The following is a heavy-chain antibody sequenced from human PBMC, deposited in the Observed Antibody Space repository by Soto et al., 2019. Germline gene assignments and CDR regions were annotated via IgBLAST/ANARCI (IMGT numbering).Heavy chain of an antibody. Sequence: QVQLVQSGAEVKKPGSSVKVSCKASGGTFSSYAISWVRQAPGQGLEWMGGIIPIFGTANYAQKFQGRVTITADESTSTAYMELSSLRSEDTAVYYCAEISKGADLVLEEKYYYYGMDVWGQGTTVTVSS. CDR1: GGTFSSYA. V-gene: IGHV1-69*12. J-gene: IGHJ6*02. CDR2: IIPIFGTA. CDR3: AEISKGADLVLEEKYYYYGMDV.